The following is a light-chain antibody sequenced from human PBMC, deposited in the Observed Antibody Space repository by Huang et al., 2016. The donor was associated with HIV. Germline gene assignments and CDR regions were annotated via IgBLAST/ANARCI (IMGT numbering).Light chain of an antibody. V-gene: IGKV3-15*01. CDR3: QQYDNRPET. CDR2: GAS. J-gene: IGKJ1*01. CDR1: RSVSSN. Sequence: EIVMTQSPATLSVSPGERATLSCRASRSVSSNLAWYQQKPGQAPRLLIYGASTRATGIPARFSGSGSGTEFTLSISSLQSEDFAVYYCQQYDNRPETFGQGTKVEIK.